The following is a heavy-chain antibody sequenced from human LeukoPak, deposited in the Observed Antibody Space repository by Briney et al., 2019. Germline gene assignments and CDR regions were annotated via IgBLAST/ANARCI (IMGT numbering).Heavy chain of an antibody. Sequence: GGSLRLSCAASGSTLRSYTMTWFRQPPGKGLECVSVISPSGGSTYYADSVKGRFTISRDNSKNTLYLQMNSLRAEDTAVYYCAKQFRIAAYLDYWGQGTLVTVSS. V-gene: IGHV3-23*01. D-gene: IGHD6-25*01. CDR1: GSTLRSYT. J-gene: IGHJ4*02. CDR2: ISPSGGST. CDR3: AKQFRIAAYLDY.